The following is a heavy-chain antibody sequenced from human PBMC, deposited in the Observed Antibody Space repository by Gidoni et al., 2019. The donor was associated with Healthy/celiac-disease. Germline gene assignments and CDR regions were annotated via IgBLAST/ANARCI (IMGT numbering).Heavy chain of an antibody. D-gene: IGHD5-18*01. CDR2: INGSGGST. J-gene: IGHJ1*01. V-gene: IGHV3-23*01. CDR3: AKDGRDGYSLEYFQH. Sequence: EVQLLESGGGLVQPGGSLRLSCAASGFTFSSYAMSWVRQAPGKGLEWVSAINGSGGSTYYADSVKGRFTISRDNSKNTLYLQMNSLRAEDTAVYYCAKDGRDGYSLEYFQHWGQGTLVTVSS. CDR1: GFTFSSYA.